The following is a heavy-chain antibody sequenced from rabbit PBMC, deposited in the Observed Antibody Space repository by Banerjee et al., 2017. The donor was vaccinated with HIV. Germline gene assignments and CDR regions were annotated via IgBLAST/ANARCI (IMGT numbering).Heavy chain of an antibody. D-gene: IGHD8-1*01. V-gene: IGHV1S45*01. CDR3: ARGAGSSYYRFNL. Sequence: QEQLVESGGGLVQPEGSLTLTCTASGFSFSSSYWICWVRQAPGKGLEWIACIYGGSSGSTYYASWPKGRFTISKTSSTTVTLQMTSLTAADTATYFCARGAGSSYYRFNLWGQGTLVTVS. J-gene: IGHJ4*01. CDR1: GFSFSSSYW. CDR2: IYGGSSGST.